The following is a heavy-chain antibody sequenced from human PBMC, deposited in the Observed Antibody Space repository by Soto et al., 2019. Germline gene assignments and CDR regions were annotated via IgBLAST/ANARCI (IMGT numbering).Heavy chain of an antibody. CDR3: ARALSGYCSSTSCYRGDWLDP. V-gene: IGHV1-8*01. CDR1: GYTFTSYD. CDR2: MNPNSGNT. J-gene: IGHJ5*02. Sequence: ASVKVSCKASGYTFTSYDINWVRQATGQGLEWMGWMNPNSGNTGYAQKFQGRVTMTRNTSISTAYMELSSLRSEDTAVYYCARALSGYCSSTSCYRGDWLDPWGQGTLVTVSS. D-gene: IGHD2-2*01.